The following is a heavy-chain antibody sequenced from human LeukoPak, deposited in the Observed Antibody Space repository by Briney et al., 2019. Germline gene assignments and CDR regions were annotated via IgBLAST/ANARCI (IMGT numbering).Heavy chain of an antibody. J-gene: IGHJ4*02. D-gene: IGHD6-19*01. Sequence: ASVKVSCKASGYTFSNYGISWVRQAPGLGLERMGWTSYNGNTNYAQKFQDRVTMTTDTSTTTAYMELRSLESDDTAVYYCARHSGSGWQALGYWGQGTPVTVSS. CDR3: ARHSGSGWQALGY. CDR2: TSYNGNT. V-gene: IGHV1-18*04. CDR1: GYTFSNYG.